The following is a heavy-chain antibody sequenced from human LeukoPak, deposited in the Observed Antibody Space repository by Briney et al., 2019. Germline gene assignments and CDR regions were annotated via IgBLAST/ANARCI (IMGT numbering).Heavy chain of an antibody. D-gene: IGHD5-12*01. V-gene: IGHV4-34*01. CDR3: ARGRRMHSGVQPLLYFDY. Sequence: SETLSLTCAVYGGSFSGYYWSWIRQPPGKGLEWIGEINHSGSTNYNPSLKSRVTISVDTSKNQFSLKLSSVTAADTAVYYCARGRRMHSGVQPLLYFDYWGQGTLVTVSS. J-gene: IGHJ4*02. CDR2: INHSGST. CDR1: GGSFSGYY.